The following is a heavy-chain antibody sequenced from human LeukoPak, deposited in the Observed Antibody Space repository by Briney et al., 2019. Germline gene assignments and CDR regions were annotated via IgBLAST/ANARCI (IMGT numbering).Heavy chain of an antibody. J-gene: IGHJ4*02. CDR1: GFTFSSYS. CDR2: ISSSSSYI. Sequence: GGSLRLSCAAPGFTFSSYSMNWVRQAPGKGLEWVSSISSSSSYIYYADSVKGRFTISRDNAKNSLYLQMNSLRAEDTAVYYCAGENYRRAPGGWSNYFDYWGQGTLVTVSS. CDR3: AGENYRRAPGGWSNYFDY. V-gene: IGHV3-21*01. D-gene: IGHD6-19*01.